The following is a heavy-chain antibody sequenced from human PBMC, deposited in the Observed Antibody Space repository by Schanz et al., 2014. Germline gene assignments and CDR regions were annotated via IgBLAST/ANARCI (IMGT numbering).Heavy chain of an antibody. CDR3: AREYSSYGTVYY. D-gene: IGHD5-12*01. CDR1: GFTFSNHA. CDR2: IGGSGDST. V-gene: IGHV3-23*01. J-gene: IGHJ4*02. Sequence: EVHLLESGGGLVQPGGSLRLSCAASGFTFSNHALSWVRQAPGKGLEWVSGIGGSGDSTHYADSVKGRFIISRDSSKNTLYLQMNSLRVEDTALYYCAREYSSYGTVYYWGQGTLVTVSS.